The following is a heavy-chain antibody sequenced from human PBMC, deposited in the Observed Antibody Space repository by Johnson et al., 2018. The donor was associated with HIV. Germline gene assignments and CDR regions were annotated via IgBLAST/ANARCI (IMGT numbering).Heavy chain of an antibody. J-gene: IGHJ3*02. CDR1: GFTFSSYA. D-gene: IGHD7-27*01. V-gene: IGHV3-33*08. CDR3: TTERGKNWGGDAFDI. Sequence: QVQLVESGGGVVQPGRSLRLSCAASGFTFSSYAMHWVRQAPGKGLEWVAVIWYDGSNKYYADSVKGRFTISRDNSKNTLYLQMNSLKTEDTAIYYCTTERGKNWGGDAFDIWGQGTMVTVSS. CDR2: IWYDGSNK.